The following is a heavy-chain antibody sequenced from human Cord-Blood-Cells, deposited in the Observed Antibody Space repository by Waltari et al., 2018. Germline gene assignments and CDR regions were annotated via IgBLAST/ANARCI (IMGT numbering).Heavy chain of an antibody. CDR1: GGSIRSSSYY. D-gene: IGHD1-1*01. J-gene: IGHJ1*01. V-gene: IGHV4-39*07. CDR3: ARDEAVGGQGYKGAN. Sequence: QLQLQESGPGLVTPSETLSLTCTVSGGSIRSSSYYWGWIRQPPGKGLEWLGTIYYTGATPADPSRQTRVAISLDAEQTQVSLSLTSGRAAAPAGYAAARDEAVGGQGYKGANGG. CDR2: IYYTGAT.